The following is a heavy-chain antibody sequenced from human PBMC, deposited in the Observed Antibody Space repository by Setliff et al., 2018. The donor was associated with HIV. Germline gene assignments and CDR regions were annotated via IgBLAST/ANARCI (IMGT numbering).Heavy chain of an antibody. J-gene: IGHJ5*02. V-gene: IGHV4-34*01. CDR1: GGSFSGYY. Sequence: PSETLSLTCAVYGGSFSGYYWTWIRQPPGKGLEWIGEINHSGSTNYNPSLKSRVSMSVDTSKNQFSLKLSSVTAADTAMYYCTRVGTYGVGGWFDPWGQGSLVTVSS. CDR3: TRVGTYGVGGWFDP. CDR2: INHSGST. D-gene: IGHD3-16*01.